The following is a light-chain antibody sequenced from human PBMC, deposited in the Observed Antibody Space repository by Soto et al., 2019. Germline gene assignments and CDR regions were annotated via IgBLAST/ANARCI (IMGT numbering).Light chain of an antibody. CDR2: DIF. V-gene: IGKV3-11*01. J-gene: IGKJ1*01. CDR1: QSVGSD. Sequence: DIVMTQSLATLSVFPGERATLSCRASQSVGSDLAWYQKKPGQAPRLVIYDIFTRATGVPTRISGSGSGTDFNLTISRLETEDFAVYYCQQRSNWTWTFGQGTKVEIK. CDR3: QQRSNWTWT.